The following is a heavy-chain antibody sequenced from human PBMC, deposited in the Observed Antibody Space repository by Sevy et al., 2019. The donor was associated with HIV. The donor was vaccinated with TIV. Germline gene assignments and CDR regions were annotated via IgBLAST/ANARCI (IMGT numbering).Heavy chain of an antibody. V-gene: IGHV3-48*03. J-gene: IGHJ4*02. CDR3: ARDCLGAQGRCAYPGIFDY. D-gene: IGHD3-10*01. CDR2: ISNSGGTI. Sequence: GGSLRLSCAASGFIFSNYEMNWVRQAPGKGLEWISYISNSGGTIRYADSVKGRFTISRDIAKNSLYLQMNSLRAEDTAVYYCARDCLGAQGRCAYPGIFDYWGQGTLVTVSS. CDR1: GFIFSNYE.